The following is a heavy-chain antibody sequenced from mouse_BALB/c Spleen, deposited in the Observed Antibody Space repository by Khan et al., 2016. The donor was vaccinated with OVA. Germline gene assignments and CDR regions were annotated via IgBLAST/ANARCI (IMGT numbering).Heavy chain of an antibody. CDR1: GFTFTTYW. V-gene: IGHV1-4*01. J-gene: IGHJ3*01. CDR3: TRRDLYGIFAY. D-gene: IGHD1-1*02. CDR2: INTSTDYT. Sequence: QIQLVQSGADLAQPGASLKISCQTSGFTFTTYWMHWVRQTPGKGLEWIGYINTSTDYTEYHQRVKDQSTFTTDKAYSTLYIQLSSLTSEEYAVYYCTRRDLYGIFAYWGQGTLVTVSA.